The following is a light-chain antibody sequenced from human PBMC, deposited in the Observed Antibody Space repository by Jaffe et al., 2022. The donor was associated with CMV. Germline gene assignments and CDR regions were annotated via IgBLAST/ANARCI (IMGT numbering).Light chain of an antibody. CDR3: QHLNTYPYT. Sequence: IQLTQSPSSLSASVGDRVTITCRASQDINTYLAWYQQKPGKPPELLIYAASTLQSGVPSRFSGTGSGTDFTLTISSLLPEDFATYYCQHLNTYPYTFGQGTKLEIK. CDR2: AAS. V-gene: IGKV1-9*01. CDR1: QDINTY. J-gene: IGKJ2*01.